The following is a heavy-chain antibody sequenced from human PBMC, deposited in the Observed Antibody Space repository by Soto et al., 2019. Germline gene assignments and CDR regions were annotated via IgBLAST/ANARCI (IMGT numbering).Heavy chain of an antibody. V-gene: IGHV4-4*02. CDR2: IYHSGST. D-gene: IGHD3-3*01. J-gene: IGHJ6*02. CDR1: GGSISSSNW. CDR3: ATAPANITIFGVVIAYYYGMDV. Sequence: SETLSLTCAVSGGSISSSNWWSWVRQPPGKGLEWIGEIYHSGSTNYNPSLKSRVTISVDKSKNQFSLKLSSVTAADTAVYYCATAPANITIFGVVIAYYYGMDVWGQGTTVTVSS.